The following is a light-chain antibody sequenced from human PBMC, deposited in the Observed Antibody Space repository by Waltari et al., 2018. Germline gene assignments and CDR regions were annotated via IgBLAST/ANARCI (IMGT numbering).Light chain of an antibody. Sequence: QSALTQPVSVSGSPGQSITISCTGTSSDVGGYNYVSWYQQHPGKAPKLIIYEVTKRPSGVSNRFSGSKSGNTASLTISGLQAEDEADYSCSSYTSSSTFSVVFGGGTKLTVL. CDR3: SSYTSSSTFSVV. CDR1: SSDVGGYNY. J-gene: IGLJ2*01. CDR2: EVT. V-gene: IGLV2-14*01.